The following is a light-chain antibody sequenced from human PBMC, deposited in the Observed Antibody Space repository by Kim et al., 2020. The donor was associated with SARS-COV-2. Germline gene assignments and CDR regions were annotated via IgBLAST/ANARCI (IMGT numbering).Light chain of an antibody. CDR3: QQYGSSPLT. Sequence: EIVLTQSPGTLSLSPGERATLSCRASQSVSSSYLARYQQKPGQAPRLLIYGASSRATGIPDRFSGSGSGTDFTLTISRLEPEDFAVYYCQQYGSSPLTFGGWTKVDIK. V-gene: IGKV3-20*01. J-gene: IGKJ4*01. CDR2: GAS. CDR1: QSVSSSY.